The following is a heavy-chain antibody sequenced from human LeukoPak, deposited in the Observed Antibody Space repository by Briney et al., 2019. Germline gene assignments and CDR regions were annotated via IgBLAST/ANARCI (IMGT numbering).Heavy chain of an antibody. J-gene: IGHJ4*02. V-gene: IGHV4-39*01. CDR1: GGSISSSSYY. D-gene: IGHD3-10*01. CDR2: IYYSGST. CDR3: ARRQRGPYGSGRRPFDY. Sequence: SETLSLTCTVSGGSISSSSYYWGWIRQPPGKGLEWIGSIYYSGSTYYNPSLKSRVTISVDTSKNQFSLKLSSVTAADTAVYYCARRQRGPYGSGRRPFDYWGQGTLVTVSS.